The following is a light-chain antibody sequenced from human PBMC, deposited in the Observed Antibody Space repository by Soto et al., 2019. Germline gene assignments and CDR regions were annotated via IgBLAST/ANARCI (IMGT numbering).Light chain of an antibody. V-gene: IGKV1-33*01. CDR2: SAS. J-gene: IGKJ1*01. CDR3: QQYDSLPPCA. Sequence: VDRVIITCQASQDVRNRLNWYQQKPGNAPTLLIYSASDLEIGVPSRFSGSGSGTYFTLIIRSLQPEDVATSYCQQYDSLPPCAFGQGTKVDIK. CDR1: QDVRNR.